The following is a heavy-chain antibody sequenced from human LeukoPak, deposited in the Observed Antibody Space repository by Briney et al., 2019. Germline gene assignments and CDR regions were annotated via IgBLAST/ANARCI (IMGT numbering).Heavy chain of an antibody. D-gene: IGHD2-21*02. CDR2: IRYDGSNK. V-gene: IGHV3-30*02. CDR3: AKESPRGRNCGGDCYPHYFDY. J-gene: IGHJ4*02. CDR1: GFTFSNYA. Sequence: PGGSLRLSCAASGFTFSNYAMHWVRQAPGKGLEWVAFIRYDGSNKYYADSVKGRFTISRDNSKNTPYLQMNSLRAEDTAVYYCAKESPRGRNCGGDCYPHYFDYWGQGTLVTVSS.